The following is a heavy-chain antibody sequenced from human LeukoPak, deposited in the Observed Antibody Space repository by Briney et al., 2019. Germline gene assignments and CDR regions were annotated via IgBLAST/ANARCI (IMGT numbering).Heavy chain of an antibody. J-gene: IGHJ6*02. CDR3: ARSYCGGDCYFLIEVYYYYGMDV. D-gene: IGHD2-21*02. Sequence: GGSLRLSCAASGFTFSSYAMHWVRQAPGKGLEWVAVISYDGSNKYYADSVKGRFTISRDNSKNTLYLQMNSLRAEDTAVYYCARSYCGGDCYFLIEVYYYYGMDVWGQGTTVTGSS. V-gene: IGHV3-30-3*01. CDR1: GFTFSSYA. CDR2: ISYDGSNK.